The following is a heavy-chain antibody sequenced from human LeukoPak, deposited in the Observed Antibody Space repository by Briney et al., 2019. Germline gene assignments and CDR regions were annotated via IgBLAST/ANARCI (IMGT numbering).Heavy chain of an antibody. V-gene: IGHV4-30-2*03. J-gene: IGHJ4*02. CDR1: GGSISSGGYS. D-gene: IGHD1-26*01. CDR3: GRKKGGGVGSYVAPGPPDYFDY. CDR2: IYHSGST. Sequence: SETLSLTCAVSGGSISSGGYSWSWIRQPPGKGLEWIGYIYHSGSTYYIPSLKSRVTISLDTSKKQLSLKLNSVTAADTAIYYLGRKKGGGVGSYVAPGPPDYFDYWGQGTLVTVSS.